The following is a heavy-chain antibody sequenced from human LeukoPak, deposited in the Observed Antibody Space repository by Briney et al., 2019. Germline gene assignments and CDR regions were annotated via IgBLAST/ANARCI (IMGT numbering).Heavy chain of an antibody. J-gene: IGHJ4*02. V-gene: IGHV3-30-3*01. Sequence: PGGSLRLSCAASGFTFSSYAMHWVRQAPGKGLEWVAVISYDGSNKYYADSVKGRFTTSRDNSKNTLYLQMNSLRAEDTAVYYCAGTCSGGSCYYQHFDYWGQGTLVTVSS. D-gene: IGHD2-15*01. CDR1: GFTFSSYA. CDR3: AGTCSGGSCYYQHFDY. CDR2: ISYDGSNK.